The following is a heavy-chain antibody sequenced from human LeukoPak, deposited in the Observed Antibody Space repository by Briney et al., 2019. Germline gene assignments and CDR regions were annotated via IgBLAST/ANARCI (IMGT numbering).Heavy chain of an antibody. CDR3: AREYCSSTSCYPPTDV. J-gene: IGHJ6*04. CDR2: INHSGST. Sequence: SETLSLTCAVYGGSFSGYYWSWIRQPPGKGPEWIGEINHSGSTNYNPSLKSRVTISVDTSKNQLSLKLSSVTAADTAVYYCAREYCSSTSCYPPTDVWGKGTTVTVSS. D-gene: IGHD2-2*01. V-gene: IGHV4-34*01. CDR1: GGSFSGYY.